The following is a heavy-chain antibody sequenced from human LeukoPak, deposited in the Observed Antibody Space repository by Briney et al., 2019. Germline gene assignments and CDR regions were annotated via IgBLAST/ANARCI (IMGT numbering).Heavy chain of an antibody. CDR3: ARDGQRWLQSRFDY. V-gene: IGHV3-21*01. CDR2: ISSSSSYI. D-gene: IGHD5-24*01. Sequence: GGSLRLSCAASGFTFSSYSMNWVRQAPGKGLEWVSSISSSSSYIYYADSVKGRFTISRDNAKNSLYLQINSLRAEDTAVYYCARDGQRWLQSRFDYWGQGTLVTVSS. J-gene: IGHJ4*02. CDR1: GFTFSSYS.